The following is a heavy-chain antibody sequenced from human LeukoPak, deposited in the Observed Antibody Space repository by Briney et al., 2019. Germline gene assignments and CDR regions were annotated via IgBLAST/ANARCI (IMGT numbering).Heavy chain of an antibody. V-gene: IGHV1-2*02. Sequence: ASVKVSCKSSGGTFSSYAISWVRQAPGQGLEWMGWINPNSGGTNYAQKFQGRVTMTRDTSISTAYMELSRLRSDDTAVYYCATGSQLEDIVVVPAAILSPDGWFDPWGQGTLVTVSS. CDR2: INPNSGGT. CDR3: ATGSQLEDIVVVPAAILSPDGWFDP. CDR1: GGTFSSYA. J-gene: IGHJ5*02. D-gene: IGHD2-2*01.